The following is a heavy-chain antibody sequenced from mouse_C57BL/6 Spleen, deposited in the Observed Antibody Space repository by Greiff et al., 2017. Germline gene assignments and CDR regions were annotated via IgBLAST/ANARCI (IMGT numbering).Heavy chain of an antibody. CDR1: GFTFSDYY. D-gene: IGHD1-1*01. Sequence: EVQRVESGGGLVKPGGSLKLSCAASGFTFSDYYMNWVSQSPGKRLEWVAYISNGVGSTNYPDTVKGRFTLSRDNAKNTLYLQLSRLKSEDTAVYYCARNCYCSSHVGVFDYWGQGTTLTVSS. V-gene: IGHV5-12*01. CDR2: ISNGVGST. CDR3: ARNCYCSSHVGVFDY. J-gene: IGHJ2*01.